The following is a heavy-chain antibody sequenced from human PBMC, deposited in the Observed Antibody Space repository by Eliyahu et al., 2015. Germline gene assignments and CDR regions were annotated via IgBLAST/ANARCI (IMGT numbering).Heavy chain of an antibody. V-gene: IGHV1-69*04. CDR2: VLPVLRME. D-gene: IGHD2-15*01. Sequence: QVQLVQSGAXVKKPGSXVKVSCXXSGGTFITNGFSWVRQAPGQGLEWMGRVLPVLRMEDYAQKFRGRVTISADESTSTVSMELSSLTLDDTAVYYCARDSGSGGQPDYWGRGTLVTVSS. J-gene: IGHJ4*02. CDR3: ARDSGSGGQPDY. CDR1: GGTFITNG.